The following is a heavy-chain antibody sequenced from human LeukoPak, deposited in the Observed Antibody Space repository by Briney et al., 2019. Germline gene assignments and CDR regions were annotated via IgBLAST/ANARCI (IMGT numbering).Heavy chain of an antibody. Sequence: GSLRLACSASGFTVSDYNMGSSRQAPGKGREWGSSISISGNTKYYADSVKCRFTLSSDNAKTSLFLQMKSLSAEDTAVYYCARVVRYCSGGNCYCGALGYMDVWGKGTTVTISS. D-gene: IGHD2-15*01. CDR1: GFTVSDYN. CDR2: ISISGNTK. J-gene: IGHJ6*03. CDR3: ARVVRYCSGGNCYCGALGYMDV. V-gene: IGHV3-11*01.